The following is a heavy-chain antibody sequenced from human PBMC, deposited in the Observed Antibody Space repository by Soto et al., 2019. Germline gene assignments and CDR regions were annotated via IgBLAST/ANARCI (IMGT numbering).Heavy chain of an antibody. Sequence: SETLSLTCTVSGGSISSSSYYWGWIRQPPGKGLEWIGSIYYSGSTYYNPSLKSRVTISVDTSKNQFSLKLSSVTAADTAVYYCARHAETTVSFSFDYWGQGTLVTVSS. J-gene: IGHJ4*02. CDR1: GGSISSSSYY. V-gene: IGHV4-39*01. D-gene: IGHD4-17*01. CDR2: IYYSGST. CDR3: ARHAETTVSFSFDY.